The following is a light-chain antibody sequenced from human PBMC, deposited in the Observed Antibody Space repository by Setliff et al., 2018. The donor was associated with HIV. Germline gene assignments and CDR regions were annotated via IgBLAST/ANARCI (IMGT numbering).Light chain of an antibody. J-gene: IGLJ1*01. Sequence: QSVLTQPPSVSGAPGQRVTISCTGSSSNIGAGYDVHWYQQLPGTAPKLLIYGNKFRPSGVPDRFSGSKSGTSASLAITGLQAEDEADYYCQSYDSSLSGSKVFGTGTRSPS. CDR1: SSNIGAGYD. CDR2: GNK. CDR3: QSYDSSLSGSKV. V-gene: IGLV1-40*01.